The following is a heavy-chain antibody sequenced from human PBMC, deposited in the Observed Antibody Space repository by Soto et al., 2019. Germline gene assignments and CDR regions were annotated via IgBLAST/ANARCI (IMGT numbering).Heavy chain of an antibody. CDR1: GFTFSNYY. V-gene: IGHV3-21*01. Sequence: GGSLRLSCAASGFTFSNYYMHWVRQAPGKGLEWVSSISSSSSSIYYADSVKGRFTISRDNAKNSLYLQMNSLRAEDTAVYYCARGPTHGAFDIWGQGTMVTVSS. J-gene: IGHJ3*02. CDR3: ARGPTHGAFDI. CDR2: ISSSSSSI.